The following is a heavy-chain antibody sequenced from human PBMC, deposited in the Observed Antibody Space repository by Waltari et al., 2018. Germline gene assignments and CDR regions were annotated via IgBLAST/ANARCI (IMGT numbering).Heavy chain of an antibody. D-gene: IGHD6-6*01. Sequence: EVQLVQSGAEVKKPGESLKISCKGSGYSFPTYWIGWVRQMPGKGLEWMGIIVPGDSDTRYSPSFQGHVTISADKSISTAYLQWSSLKASDTAMYYCARESYSSSSYFDPWGQGTLVTVSS. CDR3: ARESYSSSSYFDP. CDR2: IVPGDSDT. J-gene: IGHJ5*02. CDR1: GYSFPTYW. V-gene: IGHV5-51*01.